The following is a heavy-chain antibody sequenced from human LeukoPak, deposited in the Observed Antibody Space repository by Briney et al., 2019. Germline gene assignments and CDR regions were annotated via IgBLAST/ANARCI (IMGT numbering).Heavy chain of an antibody. J-gene: IGHJ4*02. CDR1: GFSFSYYS. V-gene: IGHV3-23*01. D-gene: IGHD1-26*01. Sequence: GGSLRLSCAASGFSFSYYSMNWVRQAPGEGLEWVSGLSGSGVGTYYADPVKGRFTISRDSSKNTLNLQFTDLRAEDTAVYYCAKHYSGSSTGAFDSWGQGTLVTVSS. CDR2: LSGSGVGT. CDR3: AKHYSGSSTGAFDS.